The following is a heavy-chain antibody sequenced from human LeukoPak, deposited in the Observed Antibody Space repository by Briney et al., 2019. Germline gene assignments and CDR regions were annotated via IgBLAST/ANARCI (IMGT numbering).Heavy chain of an antibody. D-gene: IGHD3-3*01. CDR3: AKVKDVGVVIKNDY. CDR1: GFTFSSYA. V-gene: IGHV3-23*01. CDR2: ISGSGGST. Sequence: GGSLRLSCAASGFTFSSYAISWVRQAPGKGLEWVSAISGSGGSTYYADSVKGRFTISRDNSKNTLYLQMNSLRAEDTAVYYCAKVKDVGVVIKNDYWGQGTLVTVSS. J-gene: IGHJ4*02.